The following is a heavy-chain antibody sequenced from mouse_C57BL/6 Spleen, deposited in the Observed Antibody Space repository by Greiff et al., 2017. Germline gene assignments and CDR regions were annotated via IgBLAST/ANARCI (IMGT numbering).Heavy chain of an antibody. D-gene: IGHD3-3*01. CDR2: ISSGGSYT. J-gene: IGHJ2*01. CDR3: ARQSRGDYFDY. Sequence: EVQRVESGGDLVKPGGSLKLSCAASGFTFSSYGMSWVRQTPDKRLEWVATISSGGSYTYYPDSVKGRFTISRDNAKNTLYLQMSSLKSEDTAMYYCARQSRGDYFDYWGQGTTLTVSS. CDR1: GFTFSSYG. V-gene: IGHV5-6*01.